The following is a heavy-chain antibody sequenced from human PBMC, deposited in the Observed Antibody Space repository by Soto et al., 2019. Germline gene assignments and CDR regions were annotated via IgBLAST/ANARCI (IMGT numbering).Heavy chain of an antibody. CDR3: ARDSRYYDFWSGYYDNWFDP. V-gene: IGHV3-33*01. Sequence: PGGSLRLSCAASGFTFSSYGMHWVRQAPGKGLEWVAVIWYDGSNKYYADSMKGRFTISRDNSKNTLYLQMNSLRAEDTAVYYCARDSRYYDFWSGYYDNWFDPWGQGTLVTVSS. CDR1: GFTFSSYG. D-gene: IGHD3-3*01. J-gene: IGHJ5*02. CDR2: IWYDGSNK.